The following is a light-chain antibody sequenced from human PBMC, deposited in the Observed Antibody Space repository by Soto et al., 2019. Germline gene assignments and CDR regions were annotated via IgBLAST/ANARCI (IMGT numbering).Light chain of an antibody. V-gene: IGLV2-14*01. CDR3: SSDTSSSTPYV. CDR1: SSDVGGYNY. J-gene: IGLJ1*01. CDR2: EVS. Sequence: QSALTQPASVSGSPGQSITISCTGTSSDVGGYNYVSWYQQHPGKAPKLMISEVSNRPSGLSNRFSGSKSGNTASLTISGLQAEDEADYYCSSDTSSSTPYVFGTGTKVTVL.